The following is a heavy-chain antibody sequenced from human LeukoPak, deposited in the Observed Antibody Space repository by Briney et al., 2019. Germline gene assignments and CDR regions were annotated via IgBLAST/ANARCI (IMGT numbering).Heavy chain of an antibody. V-gene: IGHV3-30*18. CDR3: AKGPTFDY. Sequence: RGSLRLSCAASGFTFSSYGMHWVRQAPGKGLEWVAVISYDGSNKYYADSVKGRFTISRDNSKNTLYLQMNSLRAEDTAVYYCAKGPTFDYWGQGTLVTVSS. J-gene: IGHJ4*02. CDR2: ISYDGSNK. CDR1: GFTFSSYG.